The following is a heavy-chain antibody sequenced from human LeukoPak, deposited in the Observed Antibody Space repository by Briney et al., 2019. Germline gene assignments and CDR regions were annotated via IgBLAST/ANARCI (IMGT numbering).Heavy chain of an antibody. CDR2: ISSRGGTI. V-gene: IGHV3-48*01. CDR1: GFTFSSYI. CDR3: TTDISLFDY. D-gene: IGHD3-3*02. J-gene: IGHJ4*02. Sequence: GGSLRLSCAASGFTFSSYIMNWVRQAPGKGLEWVSYISSRGGTIYYADSVKGRFTISRDNAKNSLYLQMNSLRAEDTAVYYCTTDISLFDYWGQGTLVTVSS.